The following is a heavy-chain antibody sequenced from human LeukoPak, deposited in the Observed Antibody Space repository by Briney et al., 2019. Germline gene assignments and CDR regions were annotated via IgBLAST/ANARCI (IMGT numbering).Heavy chain of an antibody. D-gene: IGHD3-10*01. Sequence: SETLSLTCTVSGGSISSYYWSWIRQPPGKGLEWIGYIYYSGSTNYNPSLKSRVTISVDTSKNQFSLKLSSVTAADTAVYYCARGVLLWFGEHDAFDIWGQGTMVTVSS. V-gene: IGHV4-59*08. J-gene: IGHJ3*02. CDR1: GGSISSYY. CDR2: IYYSGST. CDR3: ARGVLLWFGEHDAFDI.